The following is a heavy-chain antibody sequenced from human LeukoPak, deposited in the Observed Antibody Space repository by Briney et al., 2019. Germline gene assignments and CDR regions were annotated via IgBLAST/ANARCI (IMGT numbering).Heavy chain of an antibody. D-gene: IGHD2-15*01. CDR2: IYYSGST. CDR1: GDAISNYY. Sequence: SETLSLTCTVSGDAISNYYWGWIRQSPGKGLEWLGYIYYSGSTNYNPSLKSRVTISVDTSKNQFSLKLSSVTAADTAVYYCARETCSGGSCFQFDFWGQGTLVTVSS. V-gene: IGHV4-59*01. CDR3: ARETCSGGSCFQFDF. J-gene: IGHJ4*02.